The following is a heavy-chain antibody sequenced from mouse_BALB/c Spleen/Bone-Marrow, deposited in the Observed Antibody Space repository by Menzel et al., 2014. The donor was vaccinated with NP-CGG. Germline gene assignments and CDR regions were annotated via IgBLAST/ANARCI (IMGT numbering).Heavy chain of an antibody. CDR2: IDPYDSET. D-gene: IGHD2-4*01. CDR3: ARGSDYDVFAY. Sequence: QVQLPQSRAELVKPVASGKLSCTASGYTFTSYWLTWVKQRPQQSLEWIGRIDPYDSETHYNQKFKDKAILTVDKSSSTAHMQLSSLTSEDSAVYYCARGSDYDVFAYGDQGTMVTVS. J-gene: IGHJ3*01. CDR1: GYTFTSYW. V-gene: IGHV1-74*01.